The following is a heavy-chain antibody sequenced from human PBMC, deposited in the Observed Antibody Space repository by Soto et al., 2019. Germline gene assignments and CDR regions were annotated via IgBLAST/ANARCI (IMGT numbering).Heavy chain of an antibody. CDR2: IYYGGTS. D-gene: IGHD3-10*01. CDR1: GASITNYY. V-gene: IGHV4-59*01. CDR3: AMYYGHGQDY. J-gene: IGHJ4*02. Sequence: QVQLHQSGPGLVKPSETLSLTCSVSGASITNYYWTWIRQSPGKGLEWIGYIYYGGTSNYNSSLKGRVTVSVDMSTNQFSLNLNSVTAADTAVYYCAMYYGHGQDYWGQGTLVTVSS.